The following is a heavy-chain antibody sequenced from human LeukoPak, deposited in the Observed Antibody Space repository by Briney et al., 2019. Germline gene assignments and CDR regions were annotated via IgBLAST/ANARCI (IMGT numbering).Heavy chain of an antibody. CDR1: GGSFSGYY. D-gene: IGHD3-3*01. CDR3: ARGLSELRFLEWLLLDAFDI. CDR2: INHSGST. V-gene: IGHV4-34*01. Sequence: SETLSLTCAVYGGSFSGYYWSWIRQPPGKGLEWIGEINHSGSTNYNPSLKSRVTISVDTSKNQFSLKLSSVAAADTAVYYCARGLSELRFLEWLLLDAFDIWGQGTMVTVSS. J-gene: IGHJ3*02.